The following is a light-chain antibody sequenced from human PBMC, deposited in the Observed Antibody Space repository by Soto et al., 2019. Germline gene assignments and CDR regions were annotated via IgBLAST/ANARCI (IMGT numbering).Light chain of an antibody. CDR3: QQYNSYPWT. CDR2: DAS. Sequence: DIQMTQSPSTLSASVGDRVTITCRASQSISSWLAWYQQKPGKAPKLLIYDASSLESGVPSRFSVSGSGTEFTLTISSLQPDDFATYYCQQYNSYPWTFGQGTKVVIK. V-gene: IGKV1-5*01. CDR1: QSISSW. J-gene: IGKJ1*01.